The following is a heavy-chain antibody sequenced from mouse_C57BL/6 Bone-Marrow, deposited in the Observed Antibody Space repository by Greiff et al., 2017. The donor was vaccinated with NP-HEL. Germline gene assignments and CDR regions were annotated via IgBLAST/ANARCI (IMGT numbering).Heavy chain of an antibody. D-gene: IGHD1-1*01. Sequence: QVQLQQSGAELVKPGASVKMSCKASGYTFTTYPIEWMKQNHGKSLEWIGNFHPYNDDTKYNEKFKGKATLTVEKSSSTVYLELSRLTSEDSAVYYCARSNYYGSSYGYFDVWGTGTTVTVSS. CDR3: ARSNYYGSSYGYFDV. V-gene: IGHV1-47*01. J-gene: IGHJ1*03. CDR2: FHPYNDDT. CDR1: GYTFTTYP.